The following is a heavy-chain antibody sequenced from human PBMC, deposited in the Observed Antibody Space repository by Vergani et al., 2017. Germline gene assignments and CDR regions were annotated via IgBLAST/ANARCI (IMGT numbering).Heavy chain of an antibody. Sequence: EVQLVQSGAEVQKPGESLRISCKGSGYSFTSYWISWVRQMPGKGLEWMGRIDPSDSYTNYSPSFQGHVTISADKSISTAYLQWSSLKASDTAMYYCARLTPYYGSGSYSLGWFDPWGQGTLVTVSS. CDR2: IDPSDSYT. CDR1: GYSFTSYW. CDR3: ARLTPYYGSGSYSLGWFDP. J-gene: IGHJ5*02. V-gene: IGHV5-10-1*01. D-gene: IGHD3-10*01.